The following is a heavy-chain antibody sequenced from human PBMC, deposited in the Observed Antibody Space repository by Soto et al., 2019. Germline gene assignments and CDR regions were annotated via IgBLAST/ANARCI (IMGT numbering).Heavy chain of an antibody. D-gene: IGHD3-9*01. Sequence: PGGSLRLSCAASGFTFSDYYMSWIRQAPGKGLEWVSYISSSSYTNYADSVKGRFTIPRDNAKNSLYLQMNSLRAEDTAVYYCASAKIPKYYDILTGYYSNWGQGTLVTVSS. CDR2: ISSSSYT. CDR1: GFTFSDYY. V-gene: IGHV3-11*03. CDR3: ASAKIPKYYDILTGYYSN. J-gene: IGHJ4*02.